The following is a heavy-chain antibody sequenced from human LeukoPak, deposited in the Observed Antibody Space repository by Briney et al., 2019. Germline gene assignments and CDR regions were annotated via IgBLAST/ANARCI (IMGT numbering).Heavy chain of an antibody. V-gene: IGHV5-51*01. CDR1: GYSFTSYW. Sequence: GESLKISCKGSGYSFTSYWIGWVRQMPGKGLEWMGIIYPGDSDTRYSPSLQGQVTISADKSISTAYLQWSSLKASDTAMYYCARLIYYDSSGYYFNYYYGMDVWGQGTTVTVSS. D-gene: IGHD3-22*01. J-gene: IGHJ6*02. CDR3: ARLIYYDSSGYYFNYYYGMDV. CDR2: IYPGDSDT.